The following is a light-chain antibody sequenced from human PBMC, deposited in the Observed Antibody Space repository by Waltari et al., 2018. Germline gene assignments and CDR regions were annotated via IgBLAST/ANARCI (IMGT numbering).Light chain of an antibody. V-gene: IGLV2-23*01. J-gene: IGLJ2*01. CDR1: SSVFWTYNL. CDR2: EGS. CDR3: CSYALRSVV. Sequence: QSALTQPASVSGSPGQSITLPRPGSSSVFWTYNLFSWYQQYPGKAPKVMIYEGSKRPSGVSSRFSASKSGNTASLTISVLQAEDEADYYCCSYALRSVVFGGGTKVTVL.